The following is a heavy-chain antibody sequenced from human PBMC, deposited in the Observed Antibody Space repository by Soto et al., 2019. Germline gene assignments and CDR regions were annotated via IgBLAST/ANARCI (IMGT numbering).Heavy chain of an antibody. J-gene: IGHJ4*02. CDR3: AHIRYSYGMDD. D-gene: IGHD5-18*01. V-gene: IGHV2-5*02. Sequence: SGPTLLKPTHTLTLTCTFSGFSLSTSGGGVGWIRQAPGKALEWLALIYWDDDKRYIPSLKSRLTIPKDTPKNQVVLTMPNMDPVDTATYYCAHIRYSYGMDDWGQGTLVTVSS. CDR1: GFSLSTSGGG. CDR2: IYWDDDK.